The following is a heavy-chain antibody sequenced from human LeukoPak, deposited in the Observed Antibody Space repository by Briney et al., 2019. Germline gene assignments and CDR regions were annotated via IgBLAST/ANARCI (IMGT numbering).Heavy chain of an antibody. CDR3: ARDPGTTQTLRDAFDI. V-gene: IGHV3-21*01. D-gene: IGHD1-7*01. CDR1: GFTFGDYS. CDR2: ISTSSSYI. J-gene: IGHJ3*02. Sequence: NPGGSLRLSCTASGFTFGDYSMNWVRQAPGKGLEWVSFISTSSSYIYYADSVKGRFTISRDNARNSLYLQMNSLRAEDTAVYYCARDPGTTQTLRDAFDIWGQGTMVTVSS.